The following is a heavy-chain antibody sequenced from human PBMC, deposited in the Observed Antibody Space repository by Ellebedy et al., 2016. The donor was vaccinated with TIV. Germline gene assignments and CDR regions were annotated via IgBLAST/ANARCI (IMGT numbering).Heavy chain of an antibody. J-gene: IGHJ6*02. CDR2: MNPNSGRT. CDR1: GYTFTFYD. Sequence: AASVKVSCKTSGYTFTFYDINWVRQAPGQGLEWMGWMNPNSGRTGYAQRFQGRVTMTMNPSITTAYMELTSLISEDTAVYYCARDSFGLDVWGQGTTVTVSS. CDR3: ARDSFGLDV. V-gene: IGHV1-8*01. D-gene: IGHD3-16*02.